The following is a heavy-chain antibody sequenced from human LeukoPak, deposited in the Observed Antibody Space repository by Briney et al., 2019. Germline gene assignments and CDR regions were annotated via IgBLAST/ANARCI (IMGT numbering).Heavy chain of an antibody. D-gene: IGHD3-22*01. V-gene: IGHV1-8*03. J-gene: IGHJ4*02. CDR2: MNPKSGDT. CDR3: ARTPYSSGDY. Sequence: ASVKVSCKASGYGFTNYDINWVRQATGQGLEWMGWMNPKSGDTGYSQKFQGRVFITRDTSINTAYMELSSLGSDDTAVYYCARTPYSSGDYWGQGTLVTVSS. CDR1: GYGFTNYD.